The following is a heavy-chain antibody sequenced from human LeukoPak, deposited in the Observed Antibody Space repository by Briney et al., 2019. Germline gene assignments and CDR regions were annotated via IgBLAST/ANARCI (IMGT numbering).Heavy chain of an antibody. CDR3: ARVGQHAYYYYMDV. D-gene: IGHD2-2*01. V-gene: IGHV3-21*01. J-gene: IGHJ6*03. CDR1: GFTFSSYS. Sequence: GGSLRLSCAASGFTFSSYSMNWVRQAPGKGLEWVSSISSSSSYIYYADSVKGRFTISRDNAKNSLYLQMNSLRAEDTAVYYCARVGQHAYYYYMDVWGKGTTVTVSS. CDR2: ISSSSSYI.